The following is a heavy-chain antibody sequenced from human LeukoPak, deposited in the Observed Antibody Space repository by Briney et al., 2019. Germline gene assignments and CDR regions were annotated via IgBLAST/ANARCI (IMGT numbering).Heavy chain of an antibody. J-gene: IGHJ3*02. CDR2: ISYVGSNK. D-gene: IGHD6-19*01. V-gene: IGHV3-30*04. CDR1: GFTFSSYA. CDR3: ARGLGAVEDAFDI. Sequence: GGSLRLSCAASGFTFSSYAMHWVRQAPGKGLEWVAVISYVGSNKYYADSVKGRFTISRDNSKNTLYLQMNSLRTEDTAVYYCARGLGAVEDAFDIWGQGTMVTVSS.